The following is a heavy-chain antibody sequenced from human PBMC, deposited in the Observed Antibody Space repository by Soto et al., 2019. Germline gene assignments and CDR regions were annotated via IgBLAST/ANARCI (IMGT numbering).Heavy chain of an antibody. D-gene: IGHD1-26*01. CDR3: ATVANGSYNWFDT. CDR2: INSDGSRT. CDR1: GFTFSTYW. V-gene: IGHV3-74*01. J-gene: IGHJ5*02. Sequence: EVQLVESGGGLIQPGGSLRLSCAASGFTFSTYWMHWVRQAPGKGLMWVSRINSDGSRTNYADSVKGRFTIFRDNAKNTLYLQMNSLRAEDTAVYYCATVANGSYNWFDTWGQGTLVTVSS.